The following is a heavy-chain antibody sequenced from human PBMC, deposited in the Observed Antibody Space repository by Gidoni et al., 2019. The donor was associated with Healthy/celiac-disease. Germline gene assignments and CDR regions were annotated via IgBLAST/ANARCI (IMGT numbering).Heavy chain of an antibody. CDR2: IYYSGST. CDR3: ARDSDGYNFFDY. D-gene: IGHD5-12*01. J-gene: IGHJ4*02. Sequence: QVQLQESGPGLVKPSETLSLTCTVSGCSISSYYRSWIRQPPGKGLEWIGYIYYSGSTNYNPSLKSRVTISVDTSKNQFSLKLSSVTAADTAVYYCARDSDGYNFFDYWGQGTLVTVSS. CDR1: GCSISSYY. V-gene: IGHV4-59*01.